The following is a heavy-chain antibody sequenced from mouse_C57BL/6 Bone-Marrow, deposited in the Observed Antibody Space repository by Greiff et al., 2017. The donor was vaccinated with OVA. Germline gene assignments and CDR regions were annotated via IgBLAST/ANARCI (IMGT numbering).Heavy chain of an antibody. CDR3: ERKSDSRNAMDY. CDR2: IDPSDSYT. D-gene: IGHD2-13*01. Sequence: QVQLQQPGAELVMPGASVKLSCKASGYTFTSYWMHWVKQRPGQGLEWIGEIDPSDSYTNYNQKFKGKSTLTVDKSSSTAYMQLSSLTSEDSAVDYYERKSDSRNAMDYWGQGTSVTVSS. J-gene: IGHJ4*01. CDR1: GYTFTSYW. V-gene: IGHV1-69*01.